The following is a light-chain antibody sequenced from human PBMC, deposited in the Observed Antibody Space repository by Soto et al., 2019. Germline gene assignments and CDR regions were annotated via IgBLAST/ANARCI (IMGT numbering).Light chain of an antibody. V-gene: IGKV3-15*01. CDR3: QQYRSWPRT. CDR2: GAS. CDR1: QGIXIN. Sequence: DIVLTQSPATLSVSPGERVTLSCRASQGIXINFGWYQPKPGQAPRFLXDGASTRATDRPGRLSGRGAGAEFTLTISSLQSEDFAVYYCQQYRSWPRTFGQGTKVDIK. J-gene: IGKJ1*01.